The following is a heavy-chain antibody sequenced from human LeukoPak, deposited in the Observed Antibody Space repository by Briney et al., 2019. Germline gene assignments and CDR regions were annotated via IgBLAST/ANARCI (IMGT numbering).Heavy chain of an antibody. Sequence: ASVKVSCKASGYTFTSYGISWVRQAPGQGLEWMGWISAYNGNTNYAQKLQGRVTMTTDTSTSTAYMELRSLRSNDTAVYYCARDAGIVVVPAANQNWFDPWGQGTLVTVSS. CDR2: ISAYNGNT. J-gene: IGHJ5*02. D-gene: IGHD2-2*01. V-gene: IGHV1-18*01. CDR1: GYTFTSYG. CDR3: ARDAGIVVVPAANQNWFDP.